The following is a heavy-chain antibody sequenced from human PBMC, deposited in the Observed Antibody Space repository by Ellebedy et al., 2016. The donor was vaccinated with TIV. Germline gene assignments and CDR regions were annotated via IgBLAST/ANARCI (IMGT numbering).Heavy chain of an antibody. D-gene: IGHD1-1*01. V-gene: IGHV4-34*01. CDR1: GGSLRGYY. CDR3: AKGLGGLQLWFDP. CDR2: INPSGVI. J-gene: IGHJ5*02. Sequence: MPSETLSLTCAVSGGSLRGYYWSWIRQPPGKGLEWIGEINPSGVINYDPSLKSRVTISADTSKNHVSLRLSSVRAADTAIYFCAKGLGGLQLWFDPWGQGTLVTVSS.